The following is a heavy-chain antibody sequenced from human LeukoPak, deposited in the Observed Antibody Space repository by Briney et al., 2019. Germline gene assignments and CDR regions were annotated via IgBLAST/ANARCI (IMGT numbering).Heavy chain of an antibody. V-gene: IGHV4-59*01. CDR3: ARFDYGGNSAYFDY. D-gene: IGHD4-23*01. Sequence: PSETLSLTCTVSGGSISSYYWSWIRQPPGKGLEWIGYIYYSGSTNYNPSLKSRVTISVDTSKNQFSLKLSSVTAADTAVYYCARFDYGGNSAYFDYWGQGTLVTVSS. CDR2: IYYSGST. J-gene: IGHJ4*02. CDR1: GGSISSYY.